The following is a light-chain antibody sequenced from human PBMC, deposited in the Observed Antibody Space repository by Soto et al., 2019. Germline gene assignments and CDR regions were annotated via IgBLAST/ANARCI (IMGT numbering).Light chain of an antibody. CDR1: SSDVGEYNY. Sequence: QSALTQPRSVSGSPGQSVTISCTGTSSDVGEYNYVSWYQQHPGKAPKLMIYDVSKRPSGVPDRFFGSKSGNTASLTISGLQAEDEADYYCYSYAGSSYVXGTGTKLTVL. CDR2: DVS. J-gene: IGLJ1*01. CDR3: YSYAGSSYV. V-gene: IGLV2-11*01.